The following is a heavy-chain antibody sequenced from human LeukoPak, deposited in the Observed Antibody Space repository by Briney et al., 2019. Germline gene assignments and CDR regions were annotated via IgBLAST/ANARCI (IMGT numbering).Heavy chain of an antibody. CDR1: GGSISSYY. D-gene: IGHD5-24*01. J-gene: IGHJ4*02. Sequence: SETLSLTCTVSGGSISSYYWSWIRQPPGKGLEWMGYIYYSGSTNYNPSLKSRVTISVDTSKNQFSLKLSSVTAADTAVYYCARLIDRRDGYNYVDYWGQGTLVTVSS. CDR3: ARLIDRRDGYNYVDY. V-gene: IGHV4-59*08. CDR2: IYYSGST.